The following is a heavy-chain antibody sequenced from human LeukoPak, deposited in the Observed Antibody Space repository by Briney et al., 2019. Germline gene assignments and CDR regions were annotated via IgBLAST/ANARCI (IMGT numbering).Heavy chain of an antibody. CDR2: ISSDGSEK. CDR3: AKGSATTVVTIDY. Sequence: PGGTLRLSCAASGFTFSSYGMHCVRHAPSKGLECVAVISSDGSEKYYAESVKGRFTISRDNSKNTMYLQMNSLRDEDTAVYYCAKGSATTVVTIDYWGQGTLVTVSS. D-gene: IGHD4-23*01. CDR1: GFTFSSYG. V-gene: IGHV3-30*18. J-gene: IGHJ4*02.